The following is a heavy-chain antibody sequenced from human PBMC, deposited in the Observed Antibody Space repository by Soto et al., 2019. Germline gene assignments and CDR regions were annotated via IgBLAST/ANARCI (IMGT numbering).Heavy chain of an antibody. CDR3: AKDPVDFWSGGNAFDI. J-gene: IGHJ3*02. Sequence: GGSLRLSCAASGFTFSSYAMSWVRQAPGKGLEWVSAISGSGGSIYYADSVKGRFTISRDNSKNTLYLQMNSLRAEDTAVYYCAKDPVDFWSGGNAFDIWGQGTMVTVSS. CDR2: ISGSGGSI. D-gene: IGHD3-3*01. CDR1: GFTFSSYA. V-gene: IGHV3-23*01.